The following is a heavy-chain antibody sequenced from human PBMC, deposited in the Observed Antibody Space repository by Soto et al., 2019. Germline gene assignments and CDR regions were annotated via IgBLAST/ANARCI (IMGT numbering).Heavy chain of an antibody. V-gene: IGHV4-31*11. CDR2: MYYSGST. D-gene: IGHD1-26*01. Sequence: SETLSLTSAVTGVSISRGGDYWNWLRQHPGKGLEWIGYMYYSGSTYYNPSLKNRITISRDTSKNQFSLRLSSVTAADTAMYYCARQDTDVGRPGFDPSGRGLFVTVSS. CDR3: ARQDTDVGRPGFDP. J-gene: IGHJ5*01. CDR1: GVSISRGGDY.